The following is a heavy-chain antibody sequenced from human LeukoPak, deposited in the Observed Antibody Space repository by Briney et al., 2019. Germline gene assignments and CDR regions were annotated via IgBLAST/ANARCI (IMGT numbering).Heavy chain of an antibody. V-gene: IGHV5-51*01. Sequence: GESLKISCKGSGYSFTTNWIGWVRQMPGKGLEWMGIIYPGDSDIRYSPSFQGQVTISADKSISTAYLQWSSLKASDTAMYYCARRREYSYDSSGYSNWFDPWGQGTLVTVSS. CDR2: IYPGDSDI. CDR3: ARRREYSYDSSGYSNWFDP. D-gene: IGHD3-22*01. J-gene: IGHJ5*02. CDR1: GYSFTTNW.